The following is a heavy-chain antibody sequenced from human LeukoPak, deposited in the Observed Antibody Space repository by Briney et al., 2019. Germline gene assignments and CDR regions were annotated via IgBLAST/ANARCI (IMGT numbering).Heavy chain of an antibody. CDR2: IYYSGST. V-gene: IGHV4-59*01. CDR1: GGSISSYY. Sequence: SETLSLTCTVSGGSISSYYWSWIRQPPGKGLEWIGYIYYSGSTNYNPSLKSRVTISVDTSKNQFSLKLSSVTAADTAVYYCARDKVAAAGTGNWGQGTLVTVSS. CDR3: ARDKVAAAGTGN. J-gene: IGHJ4*02. D-gene: IGHD6-13*01.